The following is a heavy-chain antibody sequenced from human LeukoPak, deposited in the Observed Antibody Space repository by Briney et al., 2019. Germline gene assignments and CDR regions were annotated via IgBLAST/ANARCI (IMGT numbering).Heavy chain of an antibody. CDR3: AKTLYRAYYYGSGSYSIFDY. CDR2: ISYDGSNK. Sequence: PGGSLRLSCAASGFTFSSFGMHWVRQAPGKGLEWVAVISYDGSNKYYADSVKGRFTISRDNSKNTLYLQMNSLRAEDTAVYYCAKTLYRAYYYGSGSYSIFDYWGQGTLVTVSS. CDR1: GFTFSSFG. D-gene: IGHD3-10*01. V-gene: IGHV3-30*18. J-gene: IGHJ4*02.